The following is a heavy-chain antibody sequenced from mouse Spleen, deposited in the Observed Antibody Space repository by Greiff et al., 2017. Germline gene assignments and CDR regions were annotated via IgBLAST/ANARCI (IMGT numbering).Heavy chain of an antibody. V-gene: IGHV5-9-3*01. CDR2: ISSGGGNT. J-gene: IGHJ4*01. D-gene: IGHD1-1*01. Sequence: EVQLVESGGGLVKLGGSLKLSCAASGFTFSSYAMSWVRQTPEKRLEWVATISSGGGNTYYPDSVKGRFTISRDNAKNTLYLQMSSLKSEDTAMYYCARQTLYGSSSYYYAMDYWGQGTSVTVSS. CDR1: GFTFSSYA. CDR3: ARQTLYGSSSYYYAMDY.